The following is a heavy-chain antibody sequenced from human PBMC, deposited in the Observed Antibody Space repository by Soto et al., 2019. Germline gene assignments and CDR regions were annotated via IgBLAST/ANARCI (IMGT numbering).Heavy chain of an antibody. D-gene: IGHD5-12*01. V-gene: IGHV5-51*01. CDR1: GYSFTTYW. Sequence: PGESLKISCKGSGYSFTTYWIGWVRQMPGKGLEWMALIYPGDSDTRYSPSFEGQVTLSADRSISTAYLQWSSLKTSDTAIYYCATSTVSYVDIVSSTTRGYFDHWGQGTLVTVSS. J-gene: IGHJ4*02. CDR2: IYPGDSDT. CDR3: ATSTVSYVDIVSSTTRGYFDH.